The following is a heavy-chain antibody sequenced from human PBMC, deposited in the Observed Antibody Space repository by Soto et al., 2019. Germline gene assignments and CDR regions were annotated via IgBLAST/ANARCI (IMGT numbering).Heavy chain of an antibody. CDR1: GFTFSSYW. V-gene: IGHV3-74*01. CDR3: ARVDGYRNGPGGYYGMDV. CDR2: INSDGSSS. D-gene: IGHD5-18*01. J-gene: IGHJ6*04. Sequence: EVQLVESGGDLVQPGGSLRLSCAASGFTFSSYWMHWVRQVPGKGLVWVSRINSDGSSSSYADSVKGRFTISRDSAKNTLYLQMNRLRAEDTAVYYCARVDGYRNGPGGYYGMDVWGKGTTVTVSS.